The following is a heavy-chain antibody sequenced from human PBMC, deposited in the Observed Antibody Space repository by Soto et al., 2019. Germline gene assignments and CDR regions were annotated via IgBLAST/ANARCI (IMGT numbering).Heavy chain of an antibody. V-gene: IGHV3-30*03. CDR2: ISYDGSNK. CDR3: ARQGYCSGGSCSGLVYY. J-gene: IGHJ4*02. D-gene: IGHD2-15*01. CDR1: GFTFSSYG. Sequence: GGSLRLSCAASGFTFSSYGMHWVRQAPGKGLEWVAVISYDGSNKYYADSVKGRFTISRDNSKNTLYLQMNSLRAEDTAVYYCARQGYCSGGSCSGLVYYWGQGTLVTVSS.